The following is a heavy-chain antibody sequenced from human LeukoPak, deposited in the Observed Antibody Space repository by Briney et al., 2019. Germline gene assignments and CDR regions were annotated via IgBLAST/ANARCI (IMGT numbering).Heavy chain of an antibody. Sequence: SETLSLTCTVSGGSVSSGGYYWTWIRQHPGKGLEWIGYIYYNGNTYYNPSLKSRVTISVDTSKNQLSLKVSSVTAADTAVYYCARTDDYGVQHHDFWGQGTLVTVSS. J-gene: IGHJ4*02. D-gene: IGHD4-17*01. CDR3: ARTDDYGVQHHDF. CDR1: GGSVSSGGYY. CDR2: IYYNGNT. V-gene: IGHV4-31*03.